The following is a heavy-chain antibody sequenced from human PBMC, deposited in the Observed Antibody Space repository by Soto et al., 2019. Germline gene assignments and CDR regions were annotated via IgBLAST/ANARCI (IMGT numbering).Heavy chain of an antibody. CDR3: EREKRGYDSKWLAFDI. CDR1: GFTSSSYA. D-gene: IGHD3-3*01. CDR2: ISSNGGST. Sequence: EVQLVESGGGLVQPGGSLRLSCAASGFTSSSYAMHWVRQAPGKGLEYVSAISSNGGSTYYANSVKGRFTISRDNSKNTLYLQMGSLRAEDMAVYYCEREKRGYDSKWLAFDIWGQGTMVTVSS. J-gene: IGHJ3*02. V-gene: IGHV3-64*01.